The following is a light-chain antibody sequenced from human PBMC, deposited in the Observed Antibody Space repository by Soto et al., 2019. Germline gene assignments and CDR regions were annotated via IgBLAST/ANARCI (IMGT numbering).Light chain of an antibody. Sequence: QSVLTQPASVSGSPGQSITISCTGTSSDIGSYNRVSWYQQPPDTAPKLIIYEVNNRPSGVPDRFSGSKSGNTASLTISGLQAEDEADYYCNSFTTSSTYVFGTGTRSPS. CDR2: EVN. CDR1: SSDIGSYNR. CDR3: NSFTTSSTYV. V-gene: IGLV2-18*02. J-gene: IGLJ1*01.